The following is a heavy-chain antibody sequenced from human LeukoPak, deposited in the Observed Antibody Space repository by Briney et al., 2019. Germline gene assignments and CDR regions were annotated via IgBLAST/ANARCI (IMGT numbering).Heavy chain of an antibody. CDR3: AREGYDFWSGYFWAFDI. CDR2: IYSSGST. Sequence: PSETLSLTCTVSGGSISSGSYYWSWIRQPAGKGLEWIGRIYSSGSTNYNPSLKSRVTISVDTSKNQFSLKLSSVTAADTAVYYCAREGYDFWSGYFWAFDIWGQGTMVTVSS. D-gene: IGHD3-3*01. J-gene: IGHJ3*02. V-gene: IGHV4-61*02. CDR1: GGSISSGSYY.